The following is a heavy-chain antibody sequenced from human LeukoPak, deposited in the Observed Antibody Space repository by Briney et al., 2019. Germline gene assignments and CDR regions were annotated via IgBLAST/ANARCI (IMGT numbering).Heavy chain of an antibody. V-gene: IGHV4-39*07. Sequence: SETLSLTCTVSGGSISSSSYYWGWIRQPPGKGLEWIGSIYHSGSTYYNPSLKSRVTISVDTSKNQFSLKLSSVTAADTAVYYCARVLGKNTATAYLYDAFDIWGQGTMVTVSS. J-gene: IGHJ3*02. CDR3: ARVLGKNTATAYLYDAFDI. CDR1: GGSISSSSYY. CDR2: IYHSGST. D-gene: IGHD5-18*01.